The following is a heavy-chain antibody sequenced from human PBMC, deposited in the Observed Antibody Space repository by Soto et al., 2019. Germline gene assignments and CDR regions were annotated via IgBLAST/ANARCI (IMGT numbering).Heavy chain of an antibody. CDR2: IKSKTDGGTT. CDR3: TTDPDVVVPAAIYAFDI. CDR1: GFTFSNAW. V-gene: IGHV3-15*01. Sequence: GSLRLSCAASGFTFSNAWMSWVRQAPGKGLEWVGRIKSKTDGGTTDYAAPVKGRFTISRDDSKNTLYLQMNSLKTEDTSVYYFTTDPDVVVPAAIYAFDIWGQGTMVTVSS. D-gene: IGHD2-2*01. J-gene: IGHJ3*02.